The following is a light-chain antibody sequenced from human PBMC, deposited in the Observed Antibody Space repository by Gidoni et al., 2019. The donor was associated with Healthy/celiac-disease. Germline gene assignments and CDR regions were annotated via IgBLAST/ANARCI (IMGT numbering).Light chain of an antibody. Sequence: IQLTQPPSSLSASVGDRVTITCRASQGISSALVWYQQKPGKAPKLLIYDASSLESGVPSRFSGSGSGTDFTLTISSLQPEDFATYYCQQFNSYPHTFGQGTKLEIK. V-gene: IGKV1-13*02. CDR3: QQFNSYPHT. CDR1: QGISSA. J-gene: IGKJ2*01. CDR2: DAS.